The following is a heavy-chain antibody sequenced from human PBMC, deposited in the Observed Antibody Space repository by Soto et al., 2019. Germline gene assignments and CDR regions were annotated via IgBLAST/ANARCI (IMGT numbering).Heavy chain of an antibody. CDR3: ARLMGTAFDL. J-gene: IGHJ4*02. V-gene: IGHV3-72*01. CDR2: ARNKVNGYTT. CDR1: GFTFSDHY. D-gene: IGHD2-8*01. Sequence: EVQLVESGGGLVQPGGSLRLSCAASGFTFSDHYMDWVRQAPGKGLEWVGRARNKVNGYTTAYAASVKGRITISRDDSMNSLYLQMNSLKAEDTAVYFCARLMGTAFDLWGQGTLVTVA.